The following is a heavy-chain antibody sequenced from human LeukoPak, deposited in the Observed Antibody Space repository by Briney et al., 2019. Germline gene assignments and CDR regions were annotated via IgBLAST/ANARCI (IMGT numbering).Heavy chain of an antibody. CDR3: ARVPVSGPGARFDY. CDR2: ISAYNVNT. CDR1: GYTFTSYG. Sequence: ASVKVSCKASGYTFTSYGISWVRQAPGQGLEWMGWISAYNVNTNDAQKLQGRVTMTTDTSTTTAYMELRRLRSDDTAVYYCARVPVSGPGARFDYWGQGTLVSVSS. V-gene: IGHV1-18*01. D-gene: IGHD4-11*01. J-gene: IGHJ4*02.